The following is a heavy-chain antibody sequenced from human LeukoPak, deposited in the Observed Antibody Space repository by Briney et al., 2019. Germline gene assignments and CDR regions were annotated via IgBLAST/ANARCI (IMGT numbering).Heavy chain of an antibody. V-gene: IGHV3-23*01. D-gene: IGHD5-12*01. CDR3: AKGHTDSEWLYFDS. Sequence: GESLRLSCAASGFTFSTYAMSWVRQAPGKGLEWVSGIRGSGDSTYYADSVKGRFTISRDNSKNTLYLQMNSLRAEDTAVYYCAKGHTDSEWLYFDSWGQGSLVTVSS. CDR1: GFTFSTYA. J-gene: IGHJ4*02. CDR2: IRGSGDST.